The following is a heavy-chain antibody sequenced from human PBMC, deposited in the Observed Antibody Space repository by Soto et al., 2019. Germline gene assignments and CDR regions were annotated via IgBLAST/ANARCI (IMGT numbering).Heavy chain of an antibody. Sequence: GGSLRLSCAASGFTFSSYAMHWVRQAPGKGLEWVAVISYDGSNKYYADSVKGRFTISRDNSKNTLYLQMNSLRAEDTAVYYCARDRVGDYYDSLWGQGTMVTVSS. CDR3: ARDRVGDYYDSL. CDR2: ISYDGSNK. J-gene: IGHJ3*01. CDR1: GFTFSSYA. D-gene: IGHD3-22*01. V-gene: IGHV3-30-3*01.